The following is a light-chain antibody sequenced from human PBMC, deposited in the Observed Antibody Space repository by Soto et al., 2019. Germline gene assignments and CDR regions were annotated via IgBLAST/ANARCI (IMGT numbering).Light chain of an antibody. CDR3: QHRSNAPPWP. CDR1: QSVSSY. CDR2: DAS. V-gene: IGKV3-11*01. Sequence: EIVLTQSPVTLSLSPGERAALSCRASQSVSSYLAWYQQKPGQAPRLLIYDASNRATGIPARFSGSGSGTDFTLTISSREPEDFAVYYCQHRSNAPPWPFDQGNTVEIK. J-gene: IGKJ1*01.